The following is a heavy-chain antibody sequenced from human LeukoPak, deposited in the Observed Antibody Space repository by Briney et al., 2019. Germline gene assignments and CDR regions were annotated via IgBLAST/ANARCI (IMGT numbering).Heavy chain of an antibody. J-gene: IGHJ6*02. V-gene: IGHV3-53*01. CDR2: IYSGGST. CDR3: ARELGQQRNYYYGMDV. D-gene: IGHD6-13*01. CDR1: GFTVSSNY. Sequence: GGPLRLSCAASGFTVSSNYMSWVRQAPGKGLEWVSVIYSGGSTYYADSVKGRFTISRDNSKNTLYLQMNSLRAEDTAVYYCARELGQQRNYYYGMDVWGQGTTVTVSS.